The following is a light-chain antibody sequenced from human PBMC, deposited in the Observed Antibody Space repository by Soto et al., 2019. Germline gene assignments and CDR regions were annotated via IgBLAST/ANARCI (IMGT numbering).Light chain of an antibody. CDR2: AAS. Sequence: AIQMTQSPSSLSASVGDRVTITCRAGQGIRNDLAWYQQKPGKAPKVLIYAASILESGVPSRFSGSGSGTDFALTIINLQPEDFATYYCLQDNNYPLTFGGGTKVEIK. CDR1: QGIRND. V-gene: IGKV1-6*01. CDR3: LQDNNYPLT. J-gene: IGKJ4*01.